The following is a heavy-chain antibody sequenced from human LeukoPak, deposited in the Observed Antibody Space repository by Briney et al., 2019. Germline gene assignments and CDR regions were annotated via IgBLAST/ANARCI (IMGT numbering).Heavy chain of an antibody. CDR1: GFTFTNYW. V-gene: IGHV3-7*01. J-gene: IGHJ4*02. CDR2: IKQDGSEK. Sequence: PGGSLRLSCAASGFTFTNYWMSWVRQAPGKGLEWVANIKQDGSEKYYVDSVKGRFTISRDNAKNSLYLQMNSLRAEDTAVYYCKGTYCSSTSCYIDYWGQGTLVTVSS. CDR3: KGTYCSSTSCYIDY. D-gene: IGHD2-2*01.